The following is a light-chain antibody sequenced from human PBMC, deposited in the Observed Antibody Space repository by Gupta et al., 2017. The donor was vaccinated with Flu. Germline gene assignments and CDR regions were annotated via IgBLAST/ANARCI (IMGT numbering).Light chain of an antibody. Sequence: QSVLTQPPSASATSGERVTMSCSASSSNIEDNYVFWYQQFPGTAPKIIIYRNNQRPSGVPDRFSGSKSGTSASLAISGLRSEDEAAYYCAAWDDRLDAWVFGGGTKLTVL. CDR1: SSNIEDNY. V-gene: IGLV1-47*01. CDR2: RNN. J-gene: IGLJ3*02. CDR3: AAWDDRLDAWV.